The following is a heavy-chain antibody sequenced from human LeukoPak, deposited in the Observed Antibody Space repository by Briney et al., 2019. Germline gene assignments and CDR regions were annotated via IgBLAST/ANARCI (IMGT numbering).Heavy chain of an antibody. CDR2: IIPIFGTA. CDR3: ARARTYYDILTGYVPGRDAFDI. V-gene: IGHV1-69*13. Sequence: SVKVSCKASGATFSSYAISWVREAPGQGLEWMGGIIPIFGTANYAQKFQGRVTITADESTSTAYMELSSLRSEDTAVYYCARARTYYDILTGYVPGRDAFDIWGQGTMVTVSS. D-gene: IGHD3-9*01. CDR1: GATFSSYA. J-gene: IGHJ3*02.